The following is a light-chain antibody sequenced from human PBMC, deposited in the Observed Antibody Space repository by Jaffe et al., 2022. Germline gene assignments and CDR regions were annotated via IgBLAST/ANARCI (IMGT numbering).Light chain of an antibody. Sequence: SFVLTQAPSVSVAPGQTARISCGGDNVGSKSVHWYQQRPGQAPVLVVHDDTVRPSGIPERFSGSNSGNTAFLTISRVEAGDEADYYCQVWESSSQVVLFGGGTKLTV. J-gene: IGLJ2*01. CDR1: NVGSKS. CDR2: DDT. V-gene: IGLV3-21*02. CDR3: QVWESSSQVVL.